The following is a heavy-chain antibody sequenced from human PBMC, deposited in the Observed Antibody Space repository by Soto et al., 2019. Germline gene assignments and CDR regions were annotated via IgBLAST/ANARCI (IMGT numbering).Heavy chain of an antibody. CDR2: INHSGSA. Sequence: QVQLQQSGAGLLKPSETLSLTCAVYGESFSGYIWTWIRQTPGTGLQWIGQINHSGSASYNPSLKSRVTISVHTSYSQFSLELSSVTAADTAVYYCARGLITGSHYSGGWYYFDSWGQGTQVTVSS. V-gene: IGHV4-34*01. D-gene: IGHD6-19*01. CDR3: ARGLITGSHYSGGWYYFDS. CDR1: GESFSGYI. J-gene: IGHJ4*02.